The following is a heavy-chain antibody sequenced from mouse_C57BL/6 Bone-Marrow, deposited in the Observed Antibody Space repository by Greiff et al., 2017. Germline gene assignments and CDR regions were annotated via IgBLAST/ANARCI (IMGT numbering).Heavy chain of an antibody. CDR1: GYSFTDYN. J-gene: IGHJ4*01. CDR2: INPNYGTT. CDR3: ASVYDYDYAMDY. Sequence: EVQLQESGPELVKPGASVKISCKASGYSFTDYNMNWVKQSTGKSLEWIGVINPNYGTTSYNQKFKGKATLTVDQSSSTAYMQLNSLTSEDSAVYYCASVYDYDYAMDYWGQGTSVTVSS. V-gene: IGHV1-39*01. D-gene: IGHD2-4*01.